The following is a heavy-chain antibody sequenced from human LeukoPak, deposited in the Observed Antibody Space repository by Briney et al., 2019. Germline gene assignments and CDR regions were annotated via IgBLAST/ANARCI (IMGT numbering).Heavy chain of an antibody. CDR1: GGSFSGYY. Sequence: SETLSLTCAVYGGSFSGYYWSWIRQPPGKGLEWVGEINHSGSTNYNPSLKSRVTISVDTSKNQFSLKLSSVTAADTAVYYCARGEYFDWFDYWGQGTLVTVSS. CDR2: INHSGST. V-gene: IGHV4-34*01. CDR3: ARGEYFDWFDY. D-gene: IGHD3-9*01. J-gene: IGHJ4*02.